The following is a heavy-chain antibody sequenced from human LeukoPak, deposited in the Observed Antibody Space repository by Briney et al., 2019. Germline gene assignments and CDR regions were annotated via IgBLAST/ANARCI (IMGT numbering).Heavy chain of an antibody. D-gene: IGHD2-2*01. V-gene: IGHV3-48*03. J-gene: IGHJ4*02. CDR1: GFTFSEYE. Sequence: GWSLRLSCAASGFTFSEYEMNWVRRAPGKGLEWVSDISSGGTTIFYADSVKGRFTISRDNAKNSLYLQMNSLRDEDTAIYYCTRGLVVWGQGALVTVSS. CDR2: ISSGGTTI. CDR3: TRGLVV.